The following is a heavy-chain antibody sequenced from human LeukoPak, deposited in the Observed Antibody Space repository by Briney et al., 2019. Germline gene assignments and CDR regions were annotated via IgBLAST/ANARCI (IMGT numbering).Heavy chain of an antibody. CDR3: ARGGAARPDY. D-gene: IGHD6-6*01. V-gene: IGHV3-48*04. CDR2: ISSGRPTI. J-gene: IGHJ4*02. CDR1: GFTFSSYG. Sequence: GGSLRLSCAASGFTFSSYGMNWVRQAPGTGLQWVSYISSGRPTINYSDSVRGRFTVSRDNAKRTLYLQMNNLRFEDTAVYYCARGGAARPDYWGQGTLVTVSS.